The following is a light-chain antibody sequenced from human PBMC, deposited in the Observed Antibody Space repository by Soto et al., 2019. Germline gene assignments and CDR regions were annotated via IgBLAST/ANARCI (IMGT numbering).Light chain of an antibody. Sequence: QSALTQPPSASGSPGQSVTISCTGTSSDVGGYNYVSWYQQHPGKAPKLMIYEVSKRPSGVPDRFSGSKSGSTASLTISGLQAEDEADYYCSSYTRTITLVFGGGTKLTVL. CDR2: EVS. V-gene: IGLV2-8*01. CDR3: SSYTRTITLV. J-gene: IGLJ2*01. CDR1: SSDVGGYNY.